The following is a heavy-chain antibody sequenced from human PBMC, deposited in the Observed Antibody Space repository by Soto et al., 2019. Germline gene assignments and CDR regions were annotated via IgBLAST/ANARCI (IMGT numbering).Heavy chain of an antibody. J-gene: IGHJ4*02. Sequence: QVQLQESGPGLVKPSQTLSLTCAVSGVSINTGGYSWNWIRQSPGKALEWMGHIYQSGSTYYKPSLKGRITISVDTSDHNFSLEVASVTPADTAVYFCASGNYSDYFDFWGQGALVTVSS. CDR1: GVSINTGGYS. CDR3: ASGNYSDYFDF. V-gene: IGHV4-30-2*06. D-gene: IGHD4-4*01. CDR2: IYQSGST.